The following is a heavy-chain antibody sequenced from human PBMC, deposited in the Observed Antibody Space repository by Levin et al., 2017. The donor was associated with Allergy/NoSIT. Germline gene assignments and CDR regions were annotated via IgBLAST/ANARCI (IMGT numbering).Heavy chain of an antibody. J-gene: IGHJ5*02. CDR2: IDWDDDK. CDR1: GFSLPTSGVC. V-gene: IGHV2-70*01. CDR3: ARIGGGYYNWFDP. D-gene: IGHD4-23*01. Sequence: TLSLTCTFSGFSLPTSGVCVSWIRQPPGKALEWLALIDWDDDKYYTTSLKTRLTISKDTSKNQVVLTMTNMDPIDTATYYCARIGGGYYNWFDPWGQGTLVTVSS.